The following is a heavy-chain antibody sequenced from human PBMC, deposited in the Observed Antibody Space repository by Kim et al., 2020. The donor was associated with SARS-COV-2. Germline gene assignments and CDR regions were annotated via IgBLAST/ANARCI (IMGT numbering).Heavy chain of an antibody. V-gene: IGHV1-18*01. Sequence: ASVKVSCKASGYTFTSYGISWVRQAPGQGLEWMGWISAYNGNTNYAQKLQGRVTMTTDTSTSTAYMELRSLRSDDTAVYYCARDAGIAAAGEQENGMDVWGQGTTVTVSS. CDR2: ISAYNGNT. D-gene: IGHD6-13*01. CDR3: ARDAGIAAAGEQENGMDV. J-gene: IGHJ6*02. CDR1: GYTFTSYG.